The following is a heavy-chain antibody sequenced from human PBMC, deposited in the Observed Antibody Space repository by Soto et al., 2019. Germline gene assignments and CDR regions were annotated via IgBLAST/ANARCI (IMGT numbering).Heavy chain of an antibody. D-gene: IGHD2-15*01. Sequence: QVQLVQSGAEVRQPASSVKVSCKTSGGTFSSYAISWVRQAPGQGLEWMGGIVPIVDTSTYAQKFQGRVTITADGSTSTAYMELSSLRSDDTAIYYCVRVVAIPCLPDNWGQGTLVTVSS. CDR1: GGTFSSYA. CDR3: VRVVAIPCLPDN. V-gene: IGHV1-69*12. J-gene: IGHJ4*02. CDR2: IVPIVDTS.